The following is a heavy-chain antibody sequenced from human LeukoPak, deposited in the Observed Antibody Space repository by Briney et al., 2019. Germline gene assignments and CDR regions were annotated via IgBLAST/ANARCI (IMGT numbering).Heavy chain of an antibody. Sequence: PGGSLRLSCAASGFTFSSYAMSWVRQAPGKGLEWVSAISGSGGSTYYADSVKGRFTISRDNSKNTLYLQMNSLRAEDTAVYYCAKMIGMIVVVIPLHYFDYWGQGTLVTVSS. J-gene: IGHJ4*02. CDR3: AKMIGMIVVVIPLHYFDY. V-gene: IGHV3-23*01. D-gene: IGHD3-22*01. CDR2: ISGSGGST. CDR1: GFTFSSYA.